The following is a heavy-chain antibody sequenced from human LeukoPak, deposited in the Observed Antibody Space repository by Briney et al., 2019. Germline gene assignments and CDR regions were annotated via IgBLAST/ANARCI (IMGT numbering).Heavy chain of an antibody. D-gene: IGHD6-13*01. CDR2: INPSGGST. CDR3: ARDLYSSSWFGNWFDP. CDR1: GYTFTSYY. V-gene: IGHV1-46*01. Sequence: ASVKVSCKASGYTFTSYYMHWVRQAPGQGLEWMGLINPSGGSTSYAQKFQGRVTMTRDTSTSTVYMELSSLRSEDTAVYYCARDLYSSSWFGNWFDPWGQGTLVTVSS. J-gene: IGHJ5*02.